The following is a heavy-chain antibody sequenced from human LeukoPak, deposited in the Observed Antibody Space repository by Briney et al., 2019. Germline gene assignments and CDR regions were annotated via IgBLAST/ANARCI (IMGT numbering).Heavy chain of an antibody. CDR1: GFTFSSYG. CDR2: ISYDGSNK. CDR3: AKDYDITRYFDY. Sequence: GGSLRLSCAVSGFTFSSYGMHWVRQAPGKGLEWVAVISYDGSNKYYADSVKGRFTISRDNSKNTLYLQMNSLRAEDTAVYYCAKDYDITRYFDYWGQGTLVTVSS. D-gene: IGHD3-9*01. V-gene: IGHV3-30*18. J-gene: IGHJ4*02.